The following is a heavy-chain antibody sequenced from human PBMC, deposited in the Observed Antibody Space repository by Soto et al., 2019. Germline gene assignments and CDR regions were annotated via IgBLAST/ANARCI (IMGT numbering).Heavy chain of an antibody. CDR1: GFPFSSYS. D-gene: IGHD2-15*01. V-gene: IGHV3-48*01. J-gene: IGHJ5*02. CDR3: ARAGDYCGAGSGYGGWFDP. CDR2: ITGSSSTI. Sequence: EVQLVESGGGLVQPGGSLRLSCAASGFPFSSYSINWVRQAPGKGLEWVSYITGSSSTIYYADSVKGRFTISRDNAKNPLYLQMSSLGAEDTAVYYCARAGDYCGAGSGYGGWFDPWGKGTLVTVSS.